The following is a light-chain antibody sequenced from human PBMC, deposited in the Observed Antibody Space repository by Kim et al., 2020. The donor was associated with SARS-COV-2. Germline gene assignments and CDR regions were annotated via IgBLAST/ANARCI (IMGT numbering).Light chain of an antibody. CDR3: QQYSTYWT. Sequence: DIQMTQSPSPLSASVGDRVTITCRASQSISSWLAWYQQQPGKPPKLLMSNASNLESGVPSRFSGSGSGTEFTLTISTLQPDDFAIYYCQQYSTYWTFGRGTKVEIK. CDR1: QSISSW. J-gene: IGKJ1*01. CDR2: NAS. V-gene: IGKV1-5*03.